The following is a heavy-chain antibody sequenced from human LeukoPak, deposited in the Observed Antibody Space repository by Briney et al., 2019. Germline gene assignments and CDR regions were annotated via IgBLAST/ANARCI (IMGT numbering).Heavy chain of an antibody. CDR2: ISSSSSYI. CDR1: GFTFKNYA. Sequence: PGGSLRLSCAASGFTFKNYAMNWVRQAPGKGLEWVSSISSSSSYIYYTDSVKGRFTISRDNAKNSLYLQMNSLRAEDTAVYYCARDTTYGSGTYSFDYWGQGTLVTVSS. V-gene: IGHV3-21*01. CDR3: ARDTTYGSGTYSFDY. D-gene: IGHD3-10*01. J-gene: IGHJ4*02.